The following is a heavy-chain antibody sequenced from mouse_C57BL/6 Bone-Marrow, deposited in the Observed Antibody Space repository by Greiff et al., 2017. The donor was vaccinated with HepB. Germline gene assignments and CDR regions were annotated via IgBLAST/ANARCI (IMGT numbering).Heavy chain of an antibody. Sequence: EVKLQESVAELVRPGASVKLSCTASGFNIKNTYMHWVKQRPEQGLEWIGRIDPANGNTKYDPKFQGKATITADTSSNTAYLQHSSLTSEDTAIYYGARGQLRLYAMDYWGQGTSVTVSS. CDR1: GFNIKNTY. J-gene: IGHJ4*01. D-gene: IGHD3-2*02. CDR3: ARGQLRLYAMDY. CDR2: IDPANGNT. V-gene: IGHV14-3*01.